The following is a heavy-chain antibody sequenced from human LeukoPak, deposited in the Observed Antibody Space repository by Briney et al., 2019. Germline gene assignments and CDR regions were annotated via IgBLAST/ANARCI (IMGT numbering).Heavy chain of an antibody. Sequence: GGSLRLSCAASGFSFITYSMNWVRQAPGKGLEWVSYISTGGSTIYYADSVKGRFTISRDNAKNSLYLQMNSLRAEDMAVYHCARDLITIFGVGYMDVWGKGTTVTVSS. CDR3: ARDLITIFGVGYMDV. CDR1: GFSFITYS. D-gene: IGHD3-3*01. J-gene: IGHJ6*03. V-gene: IGHV3-48*01. CDR2: ISTGGSTI.